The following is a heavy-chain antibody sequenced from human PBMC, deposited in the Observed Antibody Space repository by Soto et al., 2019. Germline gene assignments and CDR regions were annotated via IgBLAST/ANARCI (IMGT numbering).Heavy chain of an antibody. J-gene: IGHJ4*02. CDR1: GFSLSTSGMC. V-gene: IGHV2-70*11. CDR2: IDWDDDK. CDR3: ARTGNYYDSSAPEVFFDY. Sequence: GSGPTLVNPTQTLTLTCTFSGFSLSTSGMCVSWIRQPPGKALEWLARIDWDDDKYYSTSLKTRLTISKDTSKNQVVLTMTNMDPVDTATYYCARTGNYYDSSAPEVFFDYWGQGTLVTVSS. D-gene: IGHD3-22*01.